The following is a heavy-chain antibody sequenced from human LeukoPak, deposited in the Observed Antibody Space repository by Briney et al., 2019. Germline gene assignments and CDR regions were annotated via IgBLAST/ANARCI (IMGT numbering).Heavy chain of an antibody. CDR3: AKDYYYYMDV. CDR1: GFTFSNAW. V-gene: IGHV3-30*02. CDR2: IRHDGTNK. Sequence: GGSLRLSCAASGFTFSNAWMSWVRQAPGKGLEWVAFIRHDGTNKYYADSVKGRFTISRDNSKNTLYLQMNSLRAEDTAVYYCAKDYYYYMDVWGKGTMVTISS. J-gene: IGHJ6*03.